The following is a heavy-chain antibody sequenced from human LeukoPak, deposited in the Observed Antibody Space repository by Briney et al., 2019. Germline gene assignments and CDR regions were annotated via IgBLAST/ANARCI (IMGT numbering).Heavy chain of an antibody. CDR3: ASSPHSSGLVAFDY. CDR2: INPNSGDT. J-gene: IGHJ4*02. Sequence: GASVKVSCKASGYTFTAYYKHWVRQAPGQGLEWMGWINPNSGDTDFAQKFQGRVTMTTDTSIGTGYMELSRLRSDDTAVYFCASSPHSSGLVAFDYWGQGTLVAVSS. CDR1: GYTFTAYY. D-gene: IGHD5-18*01. V-gene: IGHV1-2*02.